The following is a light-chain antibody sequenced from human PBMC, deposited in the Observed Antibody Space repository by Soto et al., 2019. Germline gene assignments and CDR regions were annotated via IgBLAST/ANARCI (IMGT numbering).Light chain of an antibody. CDR2: DAS. Sequence: EIVVTQSPATLSLSPGERATLSCRTSQSVSSYFAWYQQKPGRAPRLLIYDASSRATGIPARFIGSGSGTDFTLTISSLEPEDFTVYYCQQRSNWPITFGQWTRLEIK. CDR3: QQRSNWPIT. CDR1: QSVSSY. J-gene: IGKJ5*01. V-gene: IGKV3-11*01.